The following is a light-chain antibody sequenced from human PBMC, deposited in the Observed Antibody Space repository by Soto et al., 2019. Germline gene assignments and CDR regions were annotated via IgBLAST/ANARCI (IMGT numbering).Light chain of an antibody. CDR1: SSNIGTNT. V-gene: IGLV1-44*01. J-gene: IGLJ2*01. CDR2: NTN. Sequence: QSALTQPPSASGTPGQRVASSCSGSSSNIGTNTVNWYQQLPGSAPQLLIYNTNQRPSGVPGRFSGSKSGASASLAISGLKSEDEADYYCAAWDGSLNVVLFGGGTKLTVL. CDR3: AAWDGSLNVVL.